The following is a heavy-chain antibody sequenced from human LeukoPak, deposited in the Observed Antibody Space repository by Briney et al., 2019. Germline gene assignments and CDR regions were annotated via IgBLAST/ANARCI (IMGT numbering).Heavy chain of an antibody. D-gene: IGHD4-17*01. CDR1: GYTFTNYD. J-gene: IGHJ3*02. CDR3: ARLDGDDAFDI. Sequence: ASVTVSRKSSGYTFTNYDINWVRQATGQELAWMGGMNANSGNTGYAQKFQGRVTMTRNTSISTAYMELSSLRSEDTAVYYCARLDGDDAFDIWGQGTMVTVSS. CDR2: MNANSGNT. V-gene: IGHV1-8*01.